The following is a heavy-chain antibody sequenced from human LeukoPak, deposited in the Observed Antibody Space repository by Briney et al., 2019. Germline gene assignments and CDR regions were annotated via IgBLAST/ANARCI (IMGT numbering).Heavy chain of an antibody. CDR1: GGSISGHY. CDR3: ARFGVDYDMDV. J-gene: IGHJ6*02. V-gene: IGHV4-59*11. CDR2: IHYSGRP. D-gene: IGHD3-16*01. Sequence: PSETLSLTCTVSGGSISGHYWTWIRQPPGKGLEWIGQIHYSGRPDYNPSLKSRGTISVETSKNQLSLKVTSVTGADTAVYYCARFGVDYDMDVWGQGTTVTVSS.